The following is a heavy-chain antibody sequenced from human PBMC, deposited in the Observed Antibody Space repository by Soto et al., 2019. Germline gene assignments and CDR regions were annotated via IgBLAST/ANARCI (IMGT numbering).Heavy chain of an antibody. V-gene: IGHV1-69*13. CDR1: GGTFSSYA. Sequence: SVNVSCKASGGTFSSYAISWVRQAPGQGLEWMGGIIPIFGTANYAQKFQGRVTITADESTSTAYMELSSLRSEDTAVYYCARIAGYDILTGYHYYGTEVWGQETTVTVSS. CDR2: IIPIFGTA. J-gene: IGHJ6*02. CDR3: ARIAGYDILTGYHYYGTEV. D-gene: IGHD3-9*01.